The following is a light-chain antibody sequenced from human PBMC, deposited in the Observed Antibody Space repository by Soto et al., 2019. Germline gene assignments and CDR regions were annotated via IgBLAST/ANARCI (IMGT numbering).Light chain of an antibody. CDR2: EVS. Sequence: QSALTQPPSASGTPGQSVTIPCTGTSSDVGDYNYVSWYQQHPGKAPKLVIYEVSRWPSGVPDRFSGSKSGNTASLTVSGLQAEDEADYYCSSNAGSNNLVFSGGTKLTVL. CDR1: SSDVGDYNY. CDR3: SSNAGSNNLV. V-gene: IGLV2-8*01. J-gene: IGLJ2*01.